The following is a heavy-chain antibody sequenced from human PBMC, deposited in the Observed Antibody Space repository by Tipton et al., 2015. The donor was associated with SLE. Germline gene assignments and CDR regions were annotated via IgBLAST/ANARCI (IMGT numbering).Heavy chain of an antibody. CDR2: INHSGST. V-gene: IGHV4-34*01. Sequence: TLSLTCAVYGGSFSGCYWSWIRQPPGKGLEWIGEINHSGSTNYNPSLKSRVTISVDTSKNQFSLKLSSVTAADTAVYYCASRGRMIAVAVRHAFDSWGQGTLVTVSS. CDR1: GGSFSGCY. J-gene: IGHJ3*01. CDR3: ASRGRMIAVAVRHAFDS. D-gene: IGHD6-19*01.